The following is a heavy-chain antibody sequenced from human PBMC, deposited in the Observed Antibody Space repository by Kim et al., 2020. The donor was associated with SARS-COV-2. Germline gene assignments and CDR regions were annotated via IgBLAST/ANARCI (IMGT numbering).Heavy chain of an antibody. CDR3: ARAKAAAGYYYYGMDV. D-gene: IGHD6-13*01. V-gene: IGHV4-4*07. Sequence: SLKSRVTLSVDTSKNQFSLKLSSVTAADTAVYYCARAKAAAGYYYYGMDVWGQGTTVTVSS. J-gene: IGHJ6*02.